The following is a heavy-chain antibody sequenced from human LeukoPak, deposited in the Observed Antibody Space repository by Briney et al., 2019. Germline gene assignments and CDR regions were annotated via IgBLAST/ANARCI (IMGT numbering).Heavy chain of an antibody. CDR3: ARDQGALHNWFDP. J-gene: IGHJ5*02. CDR2: MNPNSGNT. CDR1: GYTLTELS. D-gene: IGHD1-26*01. V-gene: IGHV1-8*01. Sequence: GASVKVSCKVSGYTLTELSMHWVRQAPGQGLEWMGWMNPNSGNTGYAQKFQGRVTMTRNTSISTAYMELSSLRSEDTAAYYCARDQGALHNWFDPWGQGTLVTVSS.